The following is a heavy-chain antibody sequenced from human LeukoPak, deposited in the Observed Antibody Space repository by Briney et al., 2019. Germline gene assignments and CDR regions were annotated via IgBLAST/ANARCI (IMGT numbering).Heavy chain of an antibody. D-gene: IGHD1-26*01. V-gene: IGHV3-53*04. Sequence: GGSLRLSCAASGFTVSSNYMSWVRQAPGKGLEWVSVIYSGGSTYYADSVKGRFTISRHNFKNTLYLQMNSLRAEDTAVYYCAKMYSGSYYPYFDYWGQGTLVTVSS. CDR3: AKMYSGSYYPYFDY. J-gene: IGHJ4*02. CDR2: IYSGGST. CDR1: GFTVSSNY.